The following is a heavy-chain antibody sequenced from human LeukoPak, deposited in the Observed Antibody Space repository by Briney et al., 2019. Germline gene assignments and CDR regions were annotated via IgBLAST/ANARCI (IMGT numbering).Heavy chain of an antibody. D-gene: IGHD5-18*01. Sequence: GGSLRLSCAASGFIISHYELNWVRQAPGKGPEWVSYISSSGRTIYYADSMKGRFTISRDNAKNLLYLQMNSLRAEDTAVYYCAKSGRRGYSYGYRFKYYYDYWGQGTLVTVSS. CDR2: ISSSGRTI. CDR3: AKSGRRGYSYGYRFKYYYDY. CDR1: GFIISHYE. V-gene: IGHV3-48*03. J-gene: IGHJ4*02.